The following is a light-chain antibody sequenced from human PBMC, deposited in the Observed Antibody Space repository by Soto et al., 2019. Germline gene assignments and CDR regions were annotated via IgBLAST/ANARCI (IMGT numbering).Light chain of an antibody. CDR1: HFVASGY. CDR2: GAS. J-gene: IGKJ4*01. V-gene: IGKV3-20*01. CDR3: QQYGSAPLS. Sequence: VVVTQSPDTLSLSPGERATLSCRASHFVASGYLAWYQQKPGQAPRLVIYGASRRVTGVPDRFSGTASGTGFALTSSDLEPEVSAVYHCQQYGSAPLSFGGGTKVEIK.